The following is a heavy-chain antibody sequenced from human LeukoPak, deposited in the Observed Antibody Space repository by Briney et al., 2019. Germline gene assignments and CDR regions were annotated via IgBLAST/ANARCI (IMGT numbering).Heavy chain of an antibody. CDR2: IIPIFGTA. CDR1: GGTFSSYA. V-gene: IGHV1-69*05. J-gene: IGHJ4*02. D-gene: IGHD6-19*01. Sequence: SVKVSCKASGGTFSSYAISWVRQAPGQGLEWMGGIIPIFGTANYAQKFQGRVTITTDESTSTAYMELSSLRSEDAAVYYCASGEAVAGTRVLDYWGQGTLVTVSS. CDR3: ASGEAVAGTRVLDY.